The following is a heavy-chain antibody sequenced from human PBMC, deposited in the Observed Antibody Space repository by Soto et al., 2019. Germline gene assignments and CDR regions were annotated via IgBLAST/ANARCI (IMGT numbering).Heavy chain of an antibody. J-gene: IGHJ4*02. CDR3: ASSYGSGSGVFDY. CDR2: INYSGRV. D-gene: IGHD3-10*01. V-gene: IGHV4-34*01. CDR1: GASFIGNY. Sequence: PSETLSLTCAVYGASFIGNYWSWILQTPGKRLEWIGHINYSGRVTYNPSLESRTTISGDTSRNHLSLNLTSVTAADTAVYYCASSYGSGSGVFDYWGQGTSVTVSS.